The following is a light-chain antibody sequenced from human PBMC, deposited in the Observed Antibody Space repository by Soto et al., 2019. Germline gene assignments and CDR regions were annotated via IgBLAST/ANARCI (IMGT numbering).Light chain of an antibody. CDR3: QQFNSYPFT. Sequence: AIQLTQSPSSLSASVGERVTITFRASQGISSALAWYQQKPGKAPKLLIYDASSLESGVPSRFSGSGSGTDFTLTISSLQPEDFATYYCQQFNSYPFTFGPGTKVDIK. J-gene: IGKJ3*01. CDR1: QGISSA. CDR2: DAS. V-gene: IGKV1-13*02.